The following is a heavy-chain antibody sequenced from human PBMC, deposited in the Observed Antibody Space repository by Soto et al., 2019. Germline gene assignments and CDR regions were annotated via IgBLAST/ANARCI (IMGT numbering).Heavy chain of an antibody. V-gene: IGHV3-7*01. D-gene: IGHD6-13*01. CDR2: IKQDGSHK. J-gene: IGHJ4*02. Sequence: GGSLRLSCAASGFTFSNFWMTWVRQAPGKGLEWVATIKQDGSHKYYVDSVKGRFTISRDNAKNSLYLQMNSLRAEDAALFYGVSGGSGYVYWGQGTLVTVSS. CDR1: GFTFSNFW. CDR3: VSGGSGYVY.